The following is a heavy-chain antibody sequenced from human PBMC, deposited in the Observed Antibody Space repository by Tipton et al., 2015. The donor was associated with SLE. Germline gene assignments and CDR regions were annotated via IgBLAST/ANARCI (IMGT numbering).Heavy chain of an antibody. CDR2: IYYSGST. CDR1: GGSISSSSYY. D-gene: IGHD3-9*01. Sequence: TLSLTCTVSGGSISSSSYYWGWIRQPPGKGLEWIGSIYYSGSTYYNPSLKSRVTISVDTSKNQFSLKLSSVTAADTAVYYCARPLTLNYGMDVWGQGTTVTVSS. CDR3: ARPLTLNYGMDV. J-gene: IGHJ6*02. V-gene: IGHV4-39*07.